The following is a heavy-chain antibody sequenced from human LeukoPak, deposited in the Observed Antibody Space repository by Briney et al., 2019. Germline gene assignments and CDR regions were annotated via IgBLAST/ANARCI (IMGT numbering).Heavy chain of an antibody. Sequence: GASVKVSCKASGGTFSSYAISWVRQTPGQGLEWMGGIIPIFGTANYAQKFQGRVTITTDESTSTAYMELSSLRSEDTAVYYCAIPNVTDDIPEANWGSTGFDYWGQGTLVTVSS. CDR2: IIPIFGTA. CDR1: GGTFSSYA. V-gene: IGHV1-69*05. CDR3: AIPNVTDDIPEANWGSTGFDY. D-gene: IGHD7-27*01. J-gene: IGHJ4*02.